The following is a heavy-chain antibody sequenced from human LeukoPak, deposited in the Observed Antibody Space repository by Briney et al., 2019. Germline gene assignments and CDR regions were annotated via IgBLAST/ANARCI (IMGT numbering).Heavy chain of an antibody. J-gene: IGHJ4*02. CDR2: IWHDGGNK. CDR3: ARDPGVWLRTTQYFEY. D-gene: IGHD5-12*01. V-gene: IGHV3-33*08. CDR1: GFTFSSYG. Sequence: PGGSLRLSCAASGFTFSSYGMHWVRQAPGKGLEWVALIWHDGGNKYYPDSVKGRFTISRDNSKNTLYLQMKSLRAEDTAVYYCARDPGVWLRTTQYFEYWGQGTLVTVSS.